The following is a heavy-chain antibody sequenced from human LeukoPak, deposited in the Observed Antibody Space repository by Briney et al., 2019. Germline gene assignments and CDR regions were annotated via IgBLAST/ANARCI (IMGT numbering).Heavy chain of an antibody. CDR2: INHRGST. J-gene: IGHJ4*02. CDR3: ARGLRQLVRSWHY. Sequence: SETLSLTCAAYGGSFSGYFWSWIRQPPGKGLEWIGEINHRGSTNYNPSLKSRVTISVDTSKNQFSLKLSSVTAADTAVYHCARGLRQLVRSWHYWGQGTLVTVSS. CDR1: GGSFSGYF. V-gene: IGHV4-34*01. D-gene: IGHD6-6*01.